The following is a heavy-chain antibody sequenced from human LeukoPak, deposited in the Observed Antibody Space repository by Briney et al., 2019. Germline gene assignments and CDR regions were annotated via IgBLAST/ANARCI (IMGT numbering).Heavy chain of an antibody. V-gene: IGHV1-69*04. D-gene: IGHD3-22*01. CDR3: ARAYYYDSSGYYSGYFDY. CDR1: GYTFTSYG. Sequence: SVKVSCKASGYTFTSYGISWVRQAPGQGLEWMGRIIPILGIANYAQKFQGRVTITADKSTSTAYMELSSLRSEDTAVYYCARAYYYDSSGYYSGYFDYWGQGTLVTVSS. J-gene: IGHJ4*02. CDR2: IIPILGIA.